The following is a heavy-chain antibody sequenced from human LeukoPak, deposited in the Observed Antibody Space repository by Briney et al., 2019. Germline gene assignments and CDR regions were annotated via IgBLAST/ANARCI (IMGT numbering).Heavy chain of an antibody. CDR3: VRDTGL. V-gene: IGHV3-53*01. CDR2: IYSGGGT. CDR1: EFIVSRNY. D-gene: IGHD1-14*01. Sequence: GGSLRLSCAASEFIVSRNYMSWVRQAPGKGPEWVSVIYSGGGTYYADSVKGRFTISRDNSKNTVYLQMNNVRAEDTAVYYCVRDTGLWGQGTLVTVSS. J-gene: IGHJ4*02.